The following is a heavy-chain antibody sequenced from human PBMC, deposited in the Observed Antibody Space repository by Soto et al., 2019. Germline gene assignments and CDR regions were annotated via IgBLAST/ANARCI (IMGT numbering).Heavy chain of an antibody. V-gene: IGHV3-23*01. Sequence: GGSLRLSCAASGFTFSSYAMSWVRQAPGKGLEWVSGISGSGDSTYYADSVKGRFTISRDNSKNSLYLQINSLRAEDTAVYYRARDRYSYYDFWSGSLPYYYYGMDVWGQGTTVTVSS. CDR1: GFTFSSYA. CDR3: ARDRYSYYDFWSGSLPYYYYGMDV. D-gene: IGHD3-3*01. J-gene: IGHJ6*02. CDR2: ISGSGDST.